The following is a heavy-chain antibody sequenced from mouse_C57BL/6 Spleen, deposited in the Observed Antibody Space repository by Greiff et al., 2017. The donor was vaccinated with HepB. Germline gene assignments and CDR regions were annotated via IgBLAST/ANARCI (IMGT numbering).Heavy chain of an antibody. V-gene: IGHV1-64*01. CDR3: ARDDGYYVRNAMDY. D-gene: IGHD2-3*01. CDR1: GYTFTSYW. CDR2: IHPNSGST. Sequence: QVQLQQPGAELVKPGASVKLSCKASGYTFTSYWMHWVKQRPGQGLEWIGMIHPNSGSTNYNEKFKSKATLTVDKSSSTAYMQLSSLTSEDSAVYYCARDDGYYVRNAMDYWGQGTSVTVSS. J-gene: IGHJ4*01.